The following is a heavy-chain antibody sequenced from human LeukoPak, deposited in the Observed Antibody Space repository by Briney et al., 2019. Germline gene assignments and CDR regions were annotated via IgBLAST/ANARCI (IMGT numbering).Heavy chain of an antibody. D-gene: IGHD3-22*01. Sequence: ASETLSLTCAVYGGSFSGYYWSWIRQPPGKGLEWIGEINHSGSTNYNPSLKSRVTISVDTSKNQFSLKLSSVTAADTAVYYCTKDASYARENDNSGFFIDWGQGTLVTVSS. CDR3: TKDASYARENDNSGFFID. CDR1: GGSFSGYY. J-gene: IGHJ4*02. V-gene: IGHV4-34*01. CDR2: INHSGST.